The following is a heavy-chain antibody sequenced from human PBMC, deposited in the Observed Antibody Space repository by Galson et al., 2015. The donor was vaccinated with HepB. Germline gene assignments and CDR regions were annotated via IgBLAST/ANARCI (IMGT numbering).Heavy chain of an antibody. Sequence: SLRLSCAASGFNLITYGMNWVRQAPGKGLEWVASISRSSSSIFYADSVKGRFTISRDNAKNSLYLQMNGLRVEDTAVYYCARDRAYSSSGSWHFWGQGTLVAVSS. CDR2: ISRSSSSI. J-gene: IGHJ4*02. V-gene: IGHV3-21*01. D-gene: IGHD3-10*01. CDR3: ARDRAYSSSGSWHF. CDR1: GFNLITYG.